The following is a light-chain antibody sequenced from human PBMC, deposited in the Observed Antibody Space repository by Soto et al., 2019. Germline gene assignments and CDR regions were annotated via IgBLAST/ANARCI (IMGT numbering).Light chain of an antibody. CDR3: QQRSNWPPFT. J-gene: IGKJ3*01. V-gene: IGKV3-11*01. CDR2: DAS. Sequence: EIVLTQSPATLSLSPGERATLSCRASQSVSSYLAWYQQKPGQAPRLLIYDASNRATGIPARFSGSGFGTDFTLTISSLESEDFTVYYCQQRSNWPPFTFGPGTKVDIK. CDR1: QSVSSY.